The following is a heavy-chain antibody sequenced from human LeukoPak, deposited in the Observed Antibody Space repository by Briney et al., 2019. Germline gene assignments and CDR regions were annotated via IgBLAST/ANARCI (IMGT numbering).Heavy chain of an antibody. D-gene: IGHD6-13*01. CDR2: IRYDGSNK. Sequence: PGGSLRLSCAASGFTFSSYSMNWVRQAPGKGLEWVAFIRYDGSNKYYADSVKGRFTISRDNSKNTLYLQMNSLRTEDTAVYYCARDVAATGTYTDYWGQGTLVTVSS. CDR3: ARDVAATGTYTDY. J-gene: IGHJ4*02. V-gene: IGHV3-30*02. CDR1: GFTFSSYS.